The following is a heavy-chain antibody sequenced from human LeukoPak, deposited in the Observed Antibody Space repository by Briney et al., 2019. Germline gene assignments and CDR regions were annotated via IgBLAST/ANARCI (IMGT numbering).Heavy chain of an antibody. Sequence: GGSLRLSCAASGFTFSNYGISWVRQAPGKGLEWVSTISGNGGSTYYADSVKGRFTISRDNSKNTLYLQMNSLRAEDTAVYYCAKACSGGSCYDYWGQGTLVTVSS. V-gene: IGHV3-23*01. CDR1: GFTFSNYG. J-gene: IGHJ4*02. D-gene: IGHD2-15*01. CDR3: AKACSGGSCYDY. CDR2: ISGNGGST.